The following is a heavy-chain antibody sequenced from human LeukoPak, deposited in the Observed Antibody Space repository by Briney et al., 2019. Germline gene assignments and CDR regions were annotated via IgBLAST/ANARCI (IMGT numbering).Heavy chain of an antibody. CDR1: GFTFSSHW. J-gene: IGHJ4*02. CDR2: INSDGSSI. Sequence: GGSLRLSCAASGFTFSSHWMHWVRQAPGKGLVWVSRINSDGSSISYADSVKGRFTISRDNAKNTLYLQMNSLRAEDTAVYYCAKEMWQWLVRGGYWGQGTLVTVSS. D-gene: IGHD6-19*01. CDR3: AKEMWQWLVRGGY. V-gene: IGHV3-74*01.